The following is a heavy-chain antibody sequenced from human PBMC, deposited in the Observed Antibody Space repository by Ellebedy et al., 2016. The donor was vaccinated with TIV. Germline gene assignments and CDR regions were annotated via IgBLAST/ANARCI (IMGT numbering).Heavy chain of an antibody. CDR3: ARSDHCSGGSCLTYY. CDR2: INHTGST. Sequence: GSLRLXCAAYRGSFSGYYWSWIRQPPGKGLEWIGEINHTGSTNYNPSLKSRVTISVDTSKKQFSLKLTSVTAADTALYYCARSDHCSGGSCLTYYWGQGTLVTVSS. CDR1: RGSFSGYY. D-gene: IGHD2-15*01. V-gene: IGHV4-34*01. J-gene: IGHJ4*02.